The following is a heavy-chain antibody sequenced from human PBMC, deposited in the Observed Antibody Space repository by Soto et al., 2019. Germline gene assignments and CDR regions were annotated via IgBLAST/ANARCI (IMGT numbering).Heavy chain of an antibody. V-gene: IGHV4-59*01. D-gene: IGHD6-13*01. CDR3: ARKPRGYSSSPEAFDI. Sequence: VSLTCTVSGGSISSYYWSWIRQPPGKGLEWIGYIYYSGSTNYNPSLKSRVTISVDTSKNQFSLKLSSVTAADSAVYYCARKPRGYSSSPEAFDIWGQGTMVTVSS. J-gene: IGHJ3*02. CDR2: IYYSGST. CDR1: GGSISSYY.